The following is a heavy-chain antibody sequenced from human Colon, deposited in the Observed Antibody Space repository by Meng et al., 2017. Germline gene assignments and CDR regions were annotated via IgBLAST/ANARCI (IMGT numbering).Heavy chain of an antibody. Sequence: GRRVESGGGLAQPGGSLSLSCVASGFTFSSYAMSWVRQAPGKGLEWVSAISNSGTSTYDADSVKGRFTISRDNSRNTLYLQMNSLRAEDTAVYYCAKGRTSDYWGQGTLVTVSS. J-gene: IGHJ4*02. D-gene: IGHD3/OR15-3a*01. CDR1: GFTFSSYA. CDR2: ISNSGTST. CDR3: AKGRTSDY. V-gene: IGHV3-23*04.